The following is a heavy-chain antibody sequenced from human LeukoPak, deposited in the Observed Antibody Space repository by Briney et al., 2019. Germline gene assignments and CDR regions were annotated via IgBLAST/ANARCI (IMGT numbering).Heavy chain of an antibody. D-gene: IGHD2-2*01. CDR3: AKIVVVPAATSYYFDY. CDR2: ISGSGGST. J-gene: IGHJ4*02. Sequence: GGSLRLSCAASGFTFSGYAMTWVRQAPGKGLEWVSAISGSGGSTYYADSVKGRFTISRDNSKNTLYLQMNSLRAEDTAVYYCAKIVVVPAATSYYFDYWGQGTLVTVSS. V-gene: IGHV3-23*01. CDR1: GFTFSGYA.